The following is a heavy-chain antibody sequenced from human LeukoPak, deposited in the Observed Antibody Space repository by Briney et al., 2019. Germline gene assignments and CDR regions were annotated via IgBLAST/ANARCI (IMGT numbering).Heavy chain of an antibody. D-gene: IGHD6-19*01. V-gene: IGHV4-59*08. J-gene: IGHJ4*02. Sequence: SETLSLTCTVSGGSISSYYWSWIRQPPGKGLEWIGYIYYSGSTNYNPSLKSRVAISVDTSKNQFSLKLSSVTAADTAVYYCARLGVAGPFDYWGQGTLVTVSS. CDR3: ARLGVAGPFDY. CDR2: IYYSGST. CDR1: GGSISSYY.